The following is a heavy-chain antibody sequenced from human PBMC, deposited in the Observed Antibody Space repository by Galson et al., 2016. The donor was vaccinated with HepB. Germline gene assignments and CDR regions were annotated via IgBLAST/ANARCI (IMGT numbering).Heavy chain of an antibody. J-gene: IGHJ3*01. V-gene: IGHV3-9*01. CDR2: IGWNSGNS. CDR3: VKATLASVTGRDAFDL. D-gene: IGHD1-14*01. CDR1: GFVFHEFA. Sequence: SLRLSYAASGFVFHEFAIHWVRQVPGKGLQWVSGIGWNSGNSAYEDSVKGRFTISRDNGKSSLYLQMDSLRAEDTAVYYCVKATLASVTGRDAFDLWGQGTMVTVSS.